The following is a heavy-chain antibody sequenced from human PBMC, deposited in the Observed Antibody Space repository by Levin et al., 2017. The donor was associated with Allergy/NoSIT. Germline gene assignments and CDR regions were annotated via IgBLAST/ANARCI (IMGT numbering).Heavy chain of an antibody. Sequence: GGSLRLSCAGSGFIFSDHYIDWVRQAPGKGLEWVGRITNKDRSYTSEYAASVKGRFTISRDDSKNSVYLQMNSLKTEDTAVYYCADVGRSYDLDVWGQGTTVTVSS. CDR3: ADVGRSYDLDV. V-gene: IGHV3-72*01. D-gene: IGHD1-26*01. CDR1: GFIFSDHY. CDR2: ITNKDRSYTS. J-gene: IGHJ6*02.